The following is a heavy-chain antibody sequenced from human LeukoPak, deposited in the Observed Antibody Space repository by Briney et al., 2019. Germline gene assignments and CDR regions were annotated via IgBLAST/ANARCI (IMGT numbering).Heavy chain of an antibody. CDR3: AKSRGTYYYYYGMDV. J-gene: IGHJ6*02. V-gene: IGHV3-30*18. D-gene: IGHD3-16*01. CDR2: ISYDGSNK. Sequence: GRSLRLSCAASGFTFSSYGMHWVRQAPGKGLEWVAVISYDGSNKYYADSVKGRFTISRDNSKNMLYLQMNSLRAEDTAVYYCAKSRGTYYYYYGMDVWGLGTTVTVSS. CDR1: GFTFSSYG.